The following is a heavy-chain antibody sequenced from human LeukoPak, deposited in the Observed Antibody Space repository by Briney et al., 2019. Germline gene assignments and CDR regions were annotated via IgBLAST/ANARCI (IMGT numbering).Heavy chain of an antibody. CDR2: IRYDANNQ. J-gene: IGHJ4*02. CDR1: GFIFSNHA. V-gene: IGHV3-30*02. CDR3: ARDKSAYYYDSSGYPDY. Sequence: GVLRLSCAASGFIFSNHAMHWVRQAPGKGLEWVAFIRYDANNQYYADSVKGRFTISRDNAKNSLYLQMNSLRAEDTAVYYCARDKSAYYYDSSGYPDYWGQGTLVTVSS. D-gene: IGHD3-22*01.